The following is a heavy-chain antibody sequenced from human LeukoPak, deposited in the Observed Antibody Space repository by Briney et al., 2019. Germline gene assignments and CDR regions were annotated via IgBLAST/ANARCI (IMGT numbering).Heavy chain of an antibody. CDR2: VSDSGGST. J-gene: IGHJ4*02. V-gene: IGHV3-23*01. D-gene: IGHD2-2*01. Sequence: GGSLRLSCAASGFTFSIYAMSWVRQATGKGLEWVSGVSDSGGSTYYADSVKGRFTISRDNSKNTLYLQMNSLRADDTAVYYCARYCSGASCYSGLDYWGQGTLVTVSS. CDR3: ARYCSGASCYSGLDY. CDR1: GFTFSIYA.